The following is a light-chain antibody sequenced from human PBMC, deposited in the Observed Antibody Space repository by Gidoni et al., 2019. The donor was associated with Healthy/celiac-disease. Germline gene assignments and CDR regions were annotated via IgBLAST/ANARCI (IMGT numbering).Light chain of an antibody. Sequence: IPLTPSPSSLSASVGDRVTITCQASHDISNYLNWYQQKPGKAPKLLIYDASNLETGVPSRLRGSGSGTEFNFTISSLQPEDIATYYCQQYDNLPTWTFGQGTKVEIK. CDR1: HDISNY. CDR2: DAS. V-gene: IGKV1-33*01. CDR3: QQYDNLPTWT. J-gene: IGKJ1*01.